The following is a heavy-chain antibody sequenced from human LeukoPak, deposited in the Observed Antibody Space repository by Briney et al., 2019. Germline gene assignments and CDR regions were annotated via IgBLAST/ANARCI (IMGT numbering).Heavy chain of an antibody. D-gene: IGHD5-18*01. V-gene: IGHV3-30*04. CDR2: ISYDGSNK. CDR1: GFTFSSYA. CDR3: ARVRPTAMVFDY. Sequence: GGSLRLSCAASGFTFSSYAMHWVRQAPGKGLEWVAVISYDGSNKYYADSVKGRFTISRDNSKNTLYLQMNSLRAEDTAVYYCARVRPTAMVFDYWGQGTLVTVSS. J-gene: IGHJ4*02.